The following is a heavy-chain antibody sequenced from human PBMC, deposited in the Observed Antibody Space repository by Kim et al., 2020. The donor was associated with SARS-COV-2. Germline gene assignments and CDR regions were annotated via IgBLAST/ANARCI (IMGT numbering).Heavy chain of an antibody. J-gene: IGHJ6*02. D-gene: IGHD3-3*01. CDR1: GFTFSSYS. V-gene: IGHV3-21*01. Sequence: GGSLRLSCEASGFTFSSYSMNWVRQAPGKGLEWVSSISSSRSYIYYADSVKGRFTISRDNAKNSLYLQMNSLRAEDTAVYYCARDGGITIFGVVTADYGMDVWGQGTTVTVSS. CDR3: ARDGGITIFGVVTADYGMDV. CDR2: ISSSRSYI.